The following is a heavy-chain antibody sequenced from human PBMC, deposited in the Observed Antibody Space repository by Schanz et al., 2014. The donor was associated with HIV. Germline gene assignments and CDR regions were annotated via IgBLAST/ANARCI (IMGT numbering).Heavy chain of an antibody. V-gene: IGHV3-33*06. D-gene: IGHD3-10*01. CDR3: AKAGGGPSPSYYGMDV. J-gene: IGHJ6*02. Sequence: QVQLVESGGGVVQPGRSLRLSCAASGFTFNYYGMHWVRQAPGKGLEWVGVIWYDGTNKYYADSVKGRFTISRDNSKNTVDLQMNSLRDEDTAVYYCAKAGGGPSPSYYGMDVWGQGTTVTVSS. CDR2: IWYDGTNK. CDR1: GFTFNYYG.